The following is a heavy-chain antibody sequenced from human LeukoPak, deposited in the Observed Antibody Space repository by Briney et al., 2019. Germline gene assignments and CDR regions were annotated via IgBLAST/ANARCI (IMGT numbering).Heavy chain of an antibody. CDR2: NYSNEAT. D-gene: IGHD6-19*01. J-gene: IGHJ2*01. Sequence: KPSETLSLTCIVPGGSITGYHWNWIRQPPGKGLEWSGYNYSNEATKNKPSLKRRVTISVDTHKNQFSLNVSSVPAADTAVYFSARLYPQFINGWYPCWYLDFWGGGPVVSV. CDR3: ARLYPQFINGWYPCWYLDF. CDR1: GGSITGYH. V-gene: IGHV4-4*08.